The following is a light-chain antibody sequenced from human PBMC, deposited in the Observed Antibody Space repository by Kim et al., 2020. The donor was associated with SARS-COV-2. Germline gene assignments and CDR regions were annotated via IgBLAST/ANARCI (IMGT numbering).Light chain of an antibody. Sequence: EVVMTQSPATLSVSPGERATLSCRASQSVGSNVAWYQHKPGQAPRLLIYGASTRATGIPARFSGSGSGTEFTLTITSLQSEDLAVYYCQQYDDWPPWTFGQGTKVDIK. CDR1: QSVGSN. V-gene: IGKV3-15*01. CDR3: QQYDDWPPWT. CDR2: GAS. J-gene: IGKJ1*01.